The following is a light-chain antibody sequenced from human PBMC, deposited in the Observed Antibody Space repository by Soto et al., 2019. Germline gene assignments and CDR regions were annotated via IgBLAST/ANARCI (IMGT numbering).Light chain of an antibody. CDR2: GAS. CDR3: QQYRSWPRT. J-gene: IGKJ1*01. Sequence: EIVLTQSPSTLSVSPEERVILYCRASQSVDISLAWYQQKPGQAPRLLIYGASTRATDMPGTFSGRGSGTEFTLTITSLRPEDFGVYYCQQYRSWPRTFGQGTKVDIK. V-gene: IGKV3-15*01. CDR1: QSVDIS.